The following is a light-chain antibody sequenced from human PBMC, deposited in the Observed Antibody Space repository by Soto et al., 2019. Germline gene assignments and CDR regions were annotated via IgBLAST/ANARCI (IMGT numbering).Light chain of an antibody. CDR3: SSYSISTAYL. CDR1: SSDIGGYKH. Sequence: QSALAQPASVSGSPGQSITISCTGTSSDIGGYKHVSWYQQHPGKAPKLMIYEVSNRPSGVSYRFSGSKSGNTASLTISGLQAEDEADYFCSSYSISTAYLFGTGTKVTVL. V-gene: IGLV2-14*01. J-gene: IGLJ1*01. CDR2: EVS.